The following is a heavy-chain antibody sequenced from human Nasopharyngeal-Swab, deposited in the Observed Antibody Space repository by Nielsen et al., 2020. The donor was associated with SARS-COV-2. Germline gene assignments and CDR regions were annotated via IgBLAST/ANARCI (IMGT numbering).Heavy chain of an antibody. Sequence: WIRQPPWKGLEWIGEINHSGSTNYNPSLKSRVTISVDTSKNQFSLKLSSVTAADTAVYYCANRVYYYDSSGYRQTALFDYWGQGTLVTVSS. CDR3: ANRVYYYDSSGYRQTALFDY. V-gene: IGHV4-34*01. J-gene: IGHJ4*02. CDR2: INHSGST. D-gene: IGHD3-22*01.